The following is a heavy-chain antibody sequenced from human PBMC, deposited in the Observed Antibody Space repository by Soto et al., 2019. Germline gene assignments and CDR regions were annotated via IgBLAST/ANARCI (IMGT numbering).Heavy chain of an antibody. CDR2: IYYSGST. J-gene: IGHJ4*02. CDR1: GGSISSSSYY. V-gene: IGHV4-39*01. CDR3: ARQGVSEYSGDDFDY. D-gene: IGHD5-12*01. Sequence: QLQLQESGPGLVKPSETLSLTCTVSGGSISSSSYYWGWIRQPPGKGLEWIGSIYYSGSTYYNPSLKSRVTLSVDSSKNQFSLKLRSVTASATAVYYCARQGVSEYSGDDFDYWGQGTLVTVSS.